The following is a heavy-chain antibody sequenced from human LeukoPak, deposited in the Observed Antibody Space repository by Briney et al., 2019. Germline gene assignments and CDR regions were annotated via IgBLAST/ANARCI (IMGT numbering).Heavy chain of an antibody. CDR1: GYSISSGYY. CDR3: ARDPGNSYYFFDY. Sequence: SETLSLTCAVSGYSISSGYYWGWIRQPPGKGLEWIGSFYHSGSTYYNPSLKSRLTISVDTSKNQFSLKLRSVTAADTAVYFCARDPGNSYYFFDYWGQGSLVTVSS. CDR2: FYHSGST. V-gene: IGHV4-38-2*02. D-gene: IGHD2/OR15-2a*01. J-gene: IGHJ4*02.